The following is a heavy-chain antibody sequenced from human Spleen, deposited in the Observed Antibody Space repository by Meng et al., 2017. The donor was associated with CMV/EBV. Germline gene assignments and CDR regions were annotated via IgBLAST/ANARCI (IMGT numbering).Heavy chain of an antibody. CDR3: AKGTRRGFWGKFDL. CDR1: GGTFNSDS. V-gene: IGHV1-69*08. Sequence: KAAGGTFNSDSIIWVRQAPGQGLECMGEIVPLHATPTYAQKSQGRIKITADKSTTTAYMELTGLRSEDTAVYYCAKGTRRGFWGKFDLWGRGTLVTVSS. D-gene: IGHD1/OR15-1a*01. CDR2: IVPLHATP. J-gene: IGHJ2*01.